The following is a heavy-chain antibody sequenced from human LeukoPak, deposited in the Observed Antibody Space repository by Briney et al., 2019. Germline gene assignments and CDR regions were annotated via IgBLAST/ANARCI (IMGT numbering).Heavy chain of an antibody. V-gene: IGHV4-30-2*01. CDR1: GGSISSGGYY. CDR3: ASLIAAAGTW. CDR2: INHSGST. D-gene: IGHD6-13*01. J-gene: IGHJ4*02. Sequence: SQTLSLTCAVSGGSISSGGYYWSWIRQPPGKGLEWIGEINHSGSTNYNPSLKSRVTISVDTSKNQFSLKLSSVTAADTAVYYCASLIAAAGTWWGQGTLVTVSS.